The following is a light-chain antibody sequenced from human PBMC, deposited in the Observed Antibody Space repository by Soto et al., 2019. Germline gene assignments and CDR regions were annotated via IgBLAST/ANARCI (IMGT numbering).Light chain of an antibody. V-gene: IGKV2-28*01. J-gene: IGKJ1*01. CDR1: RSLLHSDGKNY. CDR2: LGS. CDR3: MQTLQTSKWT. Sequence: DRFITLPPISLTVTPGDAVSISCRYSRSLLHSDGKNYLEWYVQKPGQSPRLLIYLGSSRSSGVPDRFSASGSGSDFTLHIRRVEAEDVGLYYCMQTLQTSKWTCGKGHTGDIK.